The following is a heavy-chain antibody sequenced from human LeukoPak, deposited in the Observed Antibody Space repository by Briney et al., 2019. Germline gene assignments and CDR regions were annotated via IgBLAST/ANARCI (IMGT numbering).Heavy chain of an antibody. D-gene: IGHD3-9*01. V-gene: IGHV3-21*01. CDR3: ASLPITTYYDILTGLAPYDY. CDR2: ISSSSSYI. CDR1: GFTFSSYS. Sequence: GGSLRLPCAASGFTFSSYSMNWVRQAPGKGLEWVSSISSSSSYIYYADSVKGRFTISRDNAKNSLYLQMNSLRAEDTAVYYCASLPITTYYDILTGLAPYDYWGQGTLVTVSS. J-gene: IGHJ4*02.